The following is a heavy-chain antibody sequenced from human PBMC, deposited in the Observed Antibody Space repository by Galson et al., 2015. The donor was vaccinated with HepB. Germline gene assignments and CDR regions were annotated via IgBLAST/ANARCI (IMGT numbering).Heavy chain of an antibody. CDR2: INTNTGNP. V-gene: IGHV7-4-1*02. CDR1: GYTFTSYA. D-gene: IGHD3-9*01. J-gene: IGHJ2*01. Sequence: SVKVSCKASGYTFTSYAMNWVRQAPGQGLEWMGWINTNTGNPTYAQGFTGRFVFSLDTSVSTAYLQISSLKAEDTAVYYCARGLSDYDILTGYRWGERYFDLWGRGTLVTVSS. CDR3: ARGLSDYDILTGYRWGERYFDL.